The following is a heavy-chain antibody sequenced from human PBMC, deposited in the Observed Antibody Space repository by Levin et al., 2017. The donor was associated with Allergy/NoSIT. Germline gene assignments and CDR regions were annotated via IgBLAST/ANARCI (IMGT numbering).Heavy chain of an antibody. V-gene: IGHV3-30*18. CDR1: GFTFSTYG. CDR3: AKDRPPGYSGYNGFDY. D-gene: IGHD5-12*01. CDR2: ISYDGSNK. J-gene: IGHJ4*02. Sequence: GGSLRLSCAASGFTFSTYGMHWVRQAPGKGLEWVAIISYDGSNKYYADSLKGRFTISRDNSKNTLYLQMNSLRAEDTAVYYCAKDRPPGYSGYNGFDYWGQGTLVTVSS.